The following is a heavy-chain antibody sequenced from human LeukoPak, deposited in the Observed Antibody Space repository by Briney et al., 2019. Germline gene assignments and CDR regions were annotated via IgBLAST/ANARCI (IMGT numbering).Heavy chain of an antibody. CDR3: AKGSYYDSSNYYYGGDY. D-gene: IGHD3-22*01. V-gene: IGHV3-7*01. J-gene: IGHJ4*02. Sequence: GGSLRLSCAASGFTFSTYWMSWVRQAPGKGLEWVANIKQDGSETHYVDSVRDRFTISRDNAKNSMYLQMNSLRAEDTAVYYCAKGSYYDSSNYYYGGDYWGQGTLVTVSS. CDR1: GFTFSTYW. CDR2: IKQDGSET.